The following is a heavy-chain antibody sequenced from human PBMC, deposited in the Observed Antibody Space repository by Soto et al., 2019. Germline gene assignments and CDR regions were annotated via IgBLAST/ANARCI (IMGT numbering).Heavy chain of an antibody. D-gene: IGHD3-22*01. J-gene: IGHJ6*02. CDR3: ARRAATMTYGMDV. Sequence: GASVKVSCKASGYTFLSFGINWVRQAPGQGLEWMGWISADNGNTNYAQNLQGRVTMTTDTPTTTAYMELRSLRSDDTAVYYCARRAATMTYGMDVWGQGTTVTVSS. CDR2: ISADNGNT. V-gene: IGHV1-18*01. CDR1: GYTFLSFG.